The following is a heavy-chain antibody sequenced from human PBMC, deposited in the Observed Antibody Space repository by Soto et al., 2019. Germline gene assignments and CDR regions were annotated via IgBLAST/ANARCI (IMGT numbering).Heavy chain of an antibody. CDR3: ARGGTGTTRNWFDP. CDR1: GFTFRSFA. D-gene: IGHD1-7*01. Sequence: PVGSLRLSCAASGFTFRSFAIHWVRQASGKGLEWVAVISYDGNDKYYADSVRGRFTISRDNSKNTLYLQMSSLRPEDTAVYYCARGGTGTTRNWFDPWGQGTLVTVSS. V-gene: IGHV3-30-3*01. CDR2: ISYDGNDK. J-gene: IGHJ5*02.